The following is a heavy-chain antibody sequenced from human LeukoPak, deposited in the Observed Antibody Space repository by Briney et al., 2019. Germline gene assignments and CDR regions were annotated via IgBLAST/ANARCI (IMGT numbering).Heavy chain of an antibody. CDR1: GFTFSSYA. CDR2: ISGSGGST. J-gene: IGHJ6*02. Sequence: PGGSLRLSCAASGFTFSSYAMSWVRQAPGKGLEWVSAISGSGGSTYYADSVKGRFTISRDNSKNTLYLQMNSLRAEDAAVYYCAKAPRPRFGVVINLSYGMDVWGQGTTVTVSS. D-gene: IGHD3-3*01. CDR3: AKAPRPRFGVVINLSYGMDV. V-gene: IGHV3-23*01.